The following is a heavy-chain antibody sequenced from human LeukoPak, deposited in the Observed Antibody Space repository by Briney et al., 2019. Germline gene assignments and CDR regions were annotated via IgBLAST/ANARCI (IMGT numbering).Heavy chain of an antibody. V-gene: IGHV3-21*01. CDR2: ISRGSDHI. D-gene: IGHD3-22*01. Sequence: GGSLRLPCAASGFTFSSYAMNWVRQAPGKGLEWVSSISRGSDHIFYVDSMKGRFTISRDNAKNSLYLQMNSLGAEDTAVYYCARPYDTRGYFPDYWGQGALVTVSS. J-gene: IGHJ4*02. CDR1: GFTFSSYA. CDR3: ARPYDTRGYFPDY.